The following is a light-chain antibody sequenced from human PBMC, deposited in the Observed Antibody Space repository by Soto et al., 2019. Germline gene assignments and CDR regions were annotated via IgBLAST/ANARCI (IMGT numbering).Light chain of an antibody. CDR1: SSDVGGYNF. V-gene: IGLV2-14*03. Sequence: QSVLTQPASVSGSPGQSIAISCTGTSSDVGGYNFVSWYQQHPGKAPKLIIYDVTNRPSGVSDRFSGSKSGNTASLTISGLQAEDEADYYCRSYRSSSTLYVFGTGTKLTVL. CDR2: DVT. J-gene: IGLJ1*01. CDR3: RSYRSSSTLYV.